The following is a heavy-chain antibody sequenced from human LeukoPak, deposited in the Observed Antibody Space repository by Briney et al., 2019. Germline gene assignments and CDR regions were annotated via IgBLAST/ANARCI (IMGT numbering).Heavy chain of an antibody. D-gene: IGHD2-2*01. J-gene: IGHJ4*02. Sequence: PGGSLRLSCAGSGFTFSSYSMNWVRQAPGKGLEWVSSITSSNNYIYYADSMKGRFTISRDNAKNSLYLQMNSLRAEDTAVYYCAAPGVPAATYYFDYWGQGTLVTVSS. CDR2: ITSSNNYI. CDR1: GFTFSSYS. CDR3: AAPGVPAATYYFDY. V-gene: IGHV3-21*01.